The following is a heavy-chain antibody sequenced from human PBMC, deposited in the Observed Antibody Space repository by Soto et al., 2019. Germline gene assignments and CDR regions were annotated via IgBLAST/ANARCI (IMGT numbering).Heavy chain of an antibody. J-gene: IGHJ6*02. Sequence: SETLSLTCAVSGDSISRGYHWAWIRQPPGKGLEWVASIYHSGTTYYNPSLTGRLTISVDTSKNEFSLKVGSVTAADTAVYYCASSSLYGMDVWGQGTTVTVSS. CDR2: IYHSGTT. V-gene: IGHV4-38-2*01. CDR1: GDSISRGYH. CDR3: ASSSLYGMDV.